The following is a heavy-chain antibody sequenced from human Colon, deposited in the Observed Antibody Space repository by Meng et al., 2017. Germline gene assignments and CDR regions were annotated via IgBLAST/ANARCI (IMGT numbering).Heavy chain of an antibody. Sequence: HLAVTGPGLVKRSGHRSLTCAVSGGSISSSNWWSWVRQPPGKGLEWIGEIYHSGSTNYHPSLKSRVTISVDKSKNQFSLKLSSVTAADTAVYYCARVRITIFGVVSTFDYWGQGTLVTVSS. V-gene: IGHV4-4*02. CDR1: GGSISSSNW. CDR3: ARVRITIFGVVSTFDY. D-gene: IGHD3-3*01. J-gene: IGHJ4*02. CDR2: IYHSGST.